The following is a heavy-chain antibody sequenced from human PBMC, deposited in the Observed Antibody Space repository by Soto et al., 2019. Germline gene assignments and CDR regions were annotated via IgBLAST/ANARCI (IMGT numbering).Heavy chain of an antibody. J-gene: IGHJ4*02. D-gene: IGHD6-19*01. Sequence: PSETLSLTCTVSGGSISSYYWSWIRQPPGKGLEWIGYMYHSGSTNYNPSLKSRVTISIDRSKNQFSLKLSSVTAADTAVYYCARAYRPGIAVAGFEGAFDYWGQGTLVTVSS. CDR2: MYHSGST. CDR1: GGSISSYY. V-gene: IGHV4-59*12. CDR3: ARAYRPGIAVAGFEGAFDY.